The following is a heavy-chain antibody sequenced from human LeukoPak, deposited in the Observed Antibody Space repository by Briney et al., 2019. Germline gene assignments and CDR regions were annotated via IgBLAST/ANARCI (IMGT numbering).Heavy chain of an antibody. CDR1: GFTFSSYD. J-gene: IGHJ4*02. CDR2: ISGSGGST. CDR3: ARDRPDQYCSSTSCPSQIDY. Sequence: GGSLRLSCAASGFTFSSYDMSWVRQAPGKGLEWVSAISGSGGSTYYADSVKGRFTISRDNAKNSLYLQMNSLRAEDTAVYYCARDRPDQYCSSTSCPSQIDYWGQGTLVTVSS. V-gene: IGHV3-23*01. D-gene: IGHD2-2*01.